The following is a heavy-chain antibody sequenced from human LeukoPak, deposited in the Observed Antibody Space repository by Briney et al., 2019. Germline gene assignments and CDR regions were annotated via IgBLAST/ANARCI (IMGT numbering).Heavy chain of an antibody. Sequence: NPSETLSLTCTVSGGSISSYYWSWIRQPPGKGLEWIGYIYYSGSTNYNPSLKSRVTISVDTSKNQFSLKLSSVTAADTAVYYCARHGKWFDPWGQGTLVTVSS. CDR3: ARHGKWFDP. CDR2: IYYSGST. J-gene: IGHJ5*02. V-gene: IGHV4-59*08. CDR1: GGSISSYY. D-gene: IGHD1-14*01.